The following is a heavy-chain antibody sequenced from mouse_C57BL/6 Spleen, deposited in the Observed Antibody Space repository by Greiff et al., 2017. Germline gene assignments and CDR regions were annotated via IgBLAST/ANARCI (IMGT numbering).Heavy chain of an antibody. CDR1: GFTFSDYG. J-gene: IGHJ2*01. V-gene: IGHV5-17*01. CDR3: ARDYYGSSYDY. CDR2: ISSGSSTI. Sequence: EVQGVESGGGLVKPGGSLKLSCAASGFTFSDYGMHWVRQAPEKGLEWVAYISSGSSTISSADTVEGRFTISRANAKNTLFLQMTSLRSEDTAMYYCARDYYGSSYDYWGQGTTLTVSS. D-gene: IGHD1-1*01.